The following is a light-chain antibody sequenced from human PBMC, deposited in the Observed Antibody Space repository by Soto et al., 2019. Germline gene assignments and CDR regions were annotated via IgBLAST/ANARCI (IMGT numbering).Light chain of an antibody. V-gene: IGKV3-20*01. J-gene: IGKJ4*01. Sequence: EIVLTQSPGTLSLSLGERATLSCRASQSVSSSYLAWYQQKPGQAPRLLIYGASSRATGIPDRFSGSGSGTDFTLTINRLEPEDFAVYYCQQYDSSPLTFGGGTKVEIK. CDR2: GAS. CDR1: QSVSSSY. CDR3: QQYDSSPLT.